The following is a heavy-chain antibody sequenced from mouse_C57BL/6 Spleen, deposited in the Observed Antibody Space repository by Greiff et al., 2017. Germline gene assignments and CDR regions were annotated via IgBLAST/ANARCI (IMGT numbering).Heavy chain of an antibody. J-gene: IGHJ2*01. CDR1: GYTFTSYW. CDR3: ARKGYYGSSYGY. Sequence: QVQLQQPGAELVKPGASVKMSCKASGYTFTSYWITWVKQRPGQGLEWIGDIYPGSGSTNYNEKFKSKVTLTVDTSSSTAYMQLSSLTSEDSAVYYCARKGYYGSSYGYWGQGTTLTVSS. CDR2: IYPGSGST. D-gene: IGHD1-1*01. V-gene: IGHV1-55*01.